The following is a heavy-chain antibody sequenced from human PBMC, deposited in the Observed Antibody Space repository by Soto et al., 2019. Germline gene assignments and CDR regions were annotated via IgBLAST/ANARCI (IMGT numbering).Heavy chain of an antibody. J-gene: IGHJ4*02. V-gene: IGHV3-30-3*01. Sequence: GGSLRLSCAASGFTFSSYAMHWVRQAPGKGLEWVAVISYDGSNKYYADSVKGRFTISRDNSKNTLYLQMNSLRAEDTAVYYCARIPAEQQLVHVGYFDYWGQGTLVTVSS. CDR2: ISYDGSNK. CDR1: GFTFSSYA. D-gene: IGHD6-13*01. CDR3: ARIPAEQQLVHVGYFDY.